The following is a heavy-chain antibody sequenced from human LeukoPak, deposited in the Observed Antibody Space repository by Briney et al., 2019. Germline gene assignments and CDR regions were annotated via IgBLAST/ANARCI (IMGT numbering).Heavy chain of an antibody. D-gene: IGHD2-21*02. CDR2: ISGSGGSA. J-gene: IGHJ4*02. CDR3: AKRVVVTATKYFDY. CDR1: GFTFSGYA. V-gene: IGHV3-23*01. Sequence: GGSLRLSCVASGFTFSGYAMSWVRQAPGKGLEWVSAISGSGGSAYYPDSVKGRFTISRDNSQNTLYLQINSLRAEDTAVYYCAKRVVVTATKYFDYWGQGALVTVSS.